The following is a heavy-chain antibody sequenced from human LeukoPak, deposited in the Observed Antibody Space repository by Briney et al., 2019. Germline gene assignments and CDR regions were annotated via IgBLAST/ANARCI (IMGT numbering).Heavy chain of an antibody. CDR2: IYYSGST. J-gene: IGHJ4*02. CDR1: GGSISSGGYY. D-gene: IGHD1-26*01. Sequence: SQTLSLTCTVSGGSISSGGYYWSWIRQHPGKGLEWIGYIYYSGSTYYNPSLKSRVTISVDTSKNQFSLKLSSVTAADTAVYYCARDGRATQSGAFTYWGQGTLVTVSS. CDR3: ARDGRATQSGAFTY. V-gene: IGHV4-31*03.